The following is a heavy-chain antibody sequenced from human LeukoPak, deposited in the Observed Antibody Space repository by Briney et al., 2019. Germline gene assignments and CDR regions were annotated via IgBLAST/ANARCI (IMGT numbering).Heavy chain of an antibody. D-gene: IGHD6-19*01. CDR2: ISPTSDIV. CDR3: ARVRGGWYDDY. Sequence: AGGSLRLSCAASGFTFSAYSMSWVRQAPGKGLEWVSFISPTSDIVFCADSVKGRFTISRDNAKNSLYLQMNSLIDEDTAVYYCARVRGGWYDDYWGQGTLVTVSS. CDR1: GFTFSAYS. V-gene: IGHV3-48*02. J-gene: IGHJ4*02.